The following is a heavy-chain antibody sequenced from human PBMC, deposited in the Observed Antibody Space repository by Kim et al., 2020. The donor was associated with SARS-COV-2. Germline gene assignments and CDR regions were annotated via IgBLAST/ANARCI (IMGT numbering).Heavy chain of an antibody. CDR1: GFTFSSYG. Sequence: LSLTCAASGFTFSSYGMHWVRQAPGKGLEWVAVIWYDGSNKYYADSVKGRFTISRDNSKNTLYLQMNSLRAEDTAVYYCARDKLVVGPRYYYDSSGYDGVFDYWGQGTLVTVSS. CDR3: ARDKLVVGPRYYYDSSGYDGVFDY. D-gene: IGHD3-22*01. J-gene: IGHJ4*02. V-gene: IGHV3-33*01. CDR2: IWYDGSNK.